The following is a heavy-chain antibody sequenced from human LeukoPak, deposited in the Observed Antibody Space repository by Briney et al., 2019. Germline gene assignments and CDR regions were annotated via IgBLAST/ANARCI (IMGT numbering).Heavy chain of an antibody. CDR3: VTFTVTSPTDI. Sequence: GGSLRLSCAASGFTFSSYAMTWVRQAPGKGLEWVSIINNAGTITYYADSVKGRFTISGDNAKNTLYLQMNSLRGEDTAVYYCVTFTVTSPTDIWGQGSLVTVSS. CDR2: INNAGTIT. CDR1: GFTFSSYA. D-gene: IGHD4-17*01. V-gene: IGHV3-23*03. J-gene: IGHJ4*02.